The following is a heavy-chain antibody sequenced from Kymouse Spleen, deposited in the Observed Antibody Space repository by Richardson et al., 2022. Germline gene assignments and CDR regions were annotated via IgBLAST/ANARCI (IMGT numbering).Heavy chain of an antibody. CDR3: ARAKSQPLLYPGDY. CDR2: IWYDGSNK. CDR1: GFTFSSYG. J-gene: IGHJ4*02. D-gene: IGHD2-8*01. Sequence: QVQLVESGGGVVQPGRSLRLSCAASGFTFSSYGMHWVRQAPGKGLEWVAVIWYDGSNKYYADSVKGRFTISRDNSKNTLYLQMNSLRAEDTAVYYCARAKSQPLLYPGDYWGQGTLVTVSS. V-gene: IGHV3-33*01.